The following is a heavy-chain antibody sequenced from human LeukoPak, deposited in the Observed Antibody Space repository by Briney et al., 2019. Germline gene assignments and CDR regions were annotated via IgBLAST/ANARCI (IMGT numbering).Heavy chain of an antibody. Sequence: PGGSLRLSCAASGFTFSDYYMSWNRQAPGKGLEWVSYISSSSSYTNYADSVKGRFTISRDNAKNSLYLQMNSLRAEDTAVYYCARDRGVYCSGGTCEAPYWGQGTLVTVSS. CDR3: ARDRGVYCSGGTCEAPY. V-gene: IGHV3-11*05. J-gene: IGHJ4*02. CDR1: GFTFSDYY. CDR2: ISSSSSYT. D-gene: IGHD2-15*01.